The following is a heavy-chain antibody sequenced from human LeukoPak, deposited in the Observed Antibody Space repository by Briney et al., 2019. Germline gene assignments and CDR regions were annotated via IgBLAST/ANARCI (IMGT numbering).Heavy chain of an antibody. J-gene: IGHJ4*02. CDR3: ARAHGYCSSTSCYATYYFDY. CDR2: VFTIFGPA. V-gene: IGHV1-69*13. Sequence: GASVKVSCKASGGTFSSYATSWVREAPGQGLEWRGGVFTIFGPANCAQKFRGRVTVPADGPTSTAYMELSSLRSEDTAVYYCARAHGYCSSTSCYATYYFDYWGQGTLVTVSS. CDR1: GGTFSSYA. D-gene: IGHD2-2*01.